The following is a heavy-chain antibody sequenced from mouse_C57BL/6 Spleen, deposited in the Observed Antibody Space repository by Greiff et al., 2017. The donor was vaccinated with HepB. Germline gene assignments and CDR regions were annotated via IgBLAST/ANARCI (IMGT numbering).Heavy chain of an antibody. Sequence: VQLQQSGAELVKPGASVKLSCKASGYTFTEYTIHWVKQRSGQGLEWIGWFYPGSGSIKYNEKFKDKATLTEDKSSSTVYMELSRLTSEDSAVYFGARHEEKGDGNYVGAMDYWGQGTSVTVSS. CDR1: GYTFTEYT. CDR3: ARHEEKGDGNYVGAMDY. D-gene: IGHD2-1*01. V-gene: IGHV1-62-2*01. J-gene: IGHJ4*01. CDR2: FYPGSGSI.